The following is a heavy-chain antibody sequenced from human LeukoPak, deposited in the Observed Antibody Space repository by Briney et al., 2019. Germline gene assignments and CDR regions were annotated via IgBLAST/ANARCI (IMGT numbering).Heavy chain of an antibody. CDR1: GGSISSYY. CDR3: ARLGHPYYFDY. V-gene: IGHV4-59*08. CDR2: IYYSGST. Sequence: SATLSLTCTVSGGSISSYYWSWIRQPPGKGLEWIGYIYYSGSTNYNPSLKSRVTISVDTSKNQFSLKLSSVTAADTAVYYCARLGHPYYFDYWGQGTLVTVSS. J-gene: IGHJ4*02.